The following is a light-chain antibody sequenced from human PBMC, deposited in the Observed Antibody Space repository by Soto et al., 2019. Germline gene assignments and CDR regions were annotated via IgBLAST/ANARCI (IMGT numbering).Light chain of an antibody. CDR3: QSLGTGIQV. Sequence: QSVLTQSPSASASLGASVKLTCTLSSGYSTYAIAWHQQQSEKGPRFLMKINYDGTHSKGDGFFDRFSGSSSGAERHLTISGRQSEDEADYYCQSLGTGIQVFGVGTKLTVL. CDR1: SGYSTYA. J-gene: IGLJ3*02. V-gene: IGLV4-69*01. CDR2: INYDGTH.